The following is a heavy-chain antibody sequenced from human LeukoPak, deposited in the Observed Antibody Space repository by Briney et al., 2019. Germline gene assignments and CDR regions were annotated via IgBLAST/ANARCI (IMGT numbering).Heavy chain of an antibody. CDR1: GGSISSSSYY. J-gene: IGHJ2*01. CDR3: ARHDSGWNDGHWYFDL. Sequence: SETLSLTCTVSGGSISSSSYYWGWIRQPPGKGLEWIGSIYYSGSTYYSPSLKSRITISVDTSKNQFSLKLSSVTAADTAVYYCARHDSGWNDGHWYFDLWGRGTLVTISS. V-gene: IGHV4-39*01. CDR2: IYYSGST. D-gene: IGHD1-1*01.